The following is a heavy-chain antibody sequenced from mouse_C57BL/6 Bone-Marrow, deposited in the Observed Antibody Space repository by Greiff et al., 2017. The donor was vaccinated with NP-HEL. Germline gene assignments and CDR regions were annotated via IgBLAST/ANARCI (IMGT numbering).Heavy chain of an antibody. J-gene: IGHJ2*01. CDR2: IYPNSGST. Sequence: QVQLKQSGAELVKPGASVKLSCKASGYTFTSYWMHWVKQRPGQGLEWIGMIYPNSGSTNYNEKFKSKATLTVDKSSSTAYMQLSSLTSEDSAVYYCARSGYRFDYWGQGTTLTVSS. CDR3: ARSGYRFDY. V-gene: IGHV1-64*01. D-gene: IGHD3-1*01. CDR1: GYTFTSYW.